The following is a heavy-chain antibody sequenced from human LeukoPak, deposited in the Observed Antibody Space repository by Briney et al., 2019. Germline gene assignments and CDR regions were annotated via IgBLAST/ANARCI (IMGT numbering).Heavy chain of an antibody. CDR2: VSGYKGNT. V-gene: IGHV1-18*01. D-gene: IGHD3-22*01. Sequence: ASVKVSCKASGYTFTSYGISWVRQAPGQGLEWMGWVSGYKGNTNYAQKFQGRVTMTTDTSTNTAYMELRSLRSDDTAVYYCARGYYDSGGYYYYYYGMDVWGQGTTVTVSS. J-gene: IGHJ6*02. CDR1: GYTFTSYG. CDR3: ARGYYDSGGYYYYYYGMDV.